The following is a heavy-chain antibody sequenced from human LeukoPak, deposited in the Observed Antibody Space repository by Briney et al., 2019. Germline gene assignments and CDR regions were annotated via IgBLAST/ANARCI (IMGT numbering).Heavy chain of an antibody. Sequence: PGGSLRFSCAASGFTFSSYAMSWVRQAPGKGLEWVSAISGSGGSTYYADSVKGRFTISRDNSKNTLYLQMNSLRAEDTAVYYCAKDARENYYDSSGYYSLMWYFDYWGQGTLVTVSS. CDR2: ISGSGGST. D-gene: IGHD3-22*01. CDR1: GFTFSSYA. CDR3: AKDARENYYDSSGYYSLMWYFDY. V-gene: IGHV3-23*01. J-gene: IGHJ4*02.